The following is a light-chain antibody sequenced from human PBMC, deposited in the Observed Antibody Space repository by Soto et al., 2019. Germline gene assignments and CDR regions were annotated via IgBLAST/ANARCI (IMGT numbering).Light chain of an antibody. CDR1: SNDVGNYNR. CDR3: CSYTTSSTYV. J-gene: IGLJ1*01. Sequence: QSALTQPPSVSGSPGQSVAISCTGTSNDVGNYNRVSWYQQPPGTAPKLMIYEVSNRPSGVPDRFSGSKSGNTASLTISGPQAEDEADYYCCSYTTSSTYVFGTGTKLTVL. CDR2: EVS. V-gene: IGLV2-18*02.